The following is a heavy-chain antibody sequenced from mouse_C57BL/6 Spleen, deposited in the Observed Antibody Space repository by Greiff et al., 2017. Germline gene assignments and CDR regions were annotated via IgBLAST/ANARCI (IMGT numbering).Heavy chain of an antibody. CDR2: IYPRDGST. V-gene: IGHV1-85*01. CDR3: ARSYYGSSYRYFDV. J-gene: IGHJ1*03. Sequence: VKLMESGPELVKPGASVKLSCKASGYTFTSYDINWVKQRPGQGLEWIGWIYPRDGSTKYNEKFKGKATLTVDTSSSTAYMELHSLTSEDSAVYFCARSYYGSSYRYFDVWGTGTTVTVSS. CDR1: GYTFTSYD. D-gene: IGHD1-1*01.